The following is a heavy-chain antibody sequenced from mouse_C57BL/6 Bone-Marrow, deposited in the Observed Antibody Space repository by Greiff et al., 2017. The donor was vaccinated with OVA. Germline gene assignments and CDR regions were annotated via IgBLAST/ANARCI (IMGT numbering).Heavy chain of an antibody. CDR3: ARDYSNHYAMDY. CDR1: GYSFTGYY. CDR2: INPSTGGT. Sequence: EVQLQQSGPELVKPGASVKISCKASGYSFTGYYMNWVKQSPEKSLEWIGEINPSTGGTTYNQKFKAKATLTVDKSSSTAYMQLKSLTSEDAAVYYSARDYSNHYAMDYWGQGTSVTVSS. J-gene: IGHJ4*01. D-gene: IGHD2-5*01. V-gene: IGHV1-42*01.